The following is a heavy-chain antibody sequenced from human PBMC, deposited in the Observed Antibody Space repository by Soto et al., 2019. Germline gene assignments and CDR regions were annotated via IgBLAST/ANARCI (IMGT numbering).Heavy chain of an antibody. CDR2: IYYSGST. CDR1: GGYISSYY. CDR3: ARGQSSGWLYNWFDP. V-gene: IGHV4-59*01. Sequence: SETLSLTCTVSGGYISSYYWSWIRQPPGKGLEWIGYIYYSGSTNYNPSPKSRVTISVDTSKNQFSLKLSSVTAADTAVYYCARGQSSGWLYNWFDPWGQGTLVTVSS. J-gene: IGHJ5*02. D-gene: IGHD6-19*01.